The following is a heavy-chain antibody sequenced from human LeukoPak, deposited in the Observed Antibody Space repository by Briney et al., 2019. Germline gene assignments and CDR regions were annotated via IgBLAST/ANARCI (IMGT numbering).Heavy chain of an antibody. V-gene: IGHV1-69*04. CDR1: GGTFSSYA. CDR3: ARDQGDRYYDYVWGSYRYKY. D-gene: IGHD3-16*02. J-gene: IGHJ4*02. CDR2: IIPILGIA. Sequence: SVKVSCKASGGTFSSYAISWVRQAPGQGLEWMGRIIPILGIANYAQKFQGRVTITADKSTSTAYMELSNLRSEDTAVYYCARDQGDRYYDYVWGSYRYKYWGQGTLVTVSS.